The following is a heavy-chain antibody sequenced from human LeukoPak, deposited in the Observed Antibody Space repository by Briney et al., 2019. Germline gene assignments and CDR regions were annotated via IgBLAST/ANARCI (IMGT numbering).Heavy chain of an antibody. D-gene: IGHD6-13*01. CDR1: GFTFSSYS. J-gene: IGHJ4*02. Sequence: PGGSLRLSCAASGFTFSSYSMNWVRQAPGKGLEWVSSISSNSSYIYYADSEKGRFTISRDNAKNSLYLQMNSLRAEDTAVYYCARIIAAAGGSDYWGQGTLVTVSS. V-gene: IGHV3-21*01. CDR3: ARIIAAAGGSDY. CDR2: ISSNSSYI.